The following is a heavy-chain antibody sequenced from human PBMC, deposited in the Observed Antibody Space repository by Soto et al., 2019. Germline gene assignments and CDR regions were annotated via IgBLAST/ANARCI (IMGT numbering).Heavy chain of an antibody. CDR2: IYHSGST. J-gene: IGHJ3*02. CDR3: ARGGNRKTYYYDSSGYYPAGAFDI. Sequence: XETLSLTCAVAGCSISSSNWWSWVRQPPGKGLEWIGEIYHSGSTNYNPSLKSRVTISVDKSKNQFSLKLSSVTAADTAVYYCARGGNRKTYYYDSSGYYPAGAFDIWGQGTMVTVSS. D-gene: IGHD3-22*01. V-gene: IGHV4-4*02. CDR1: GCSISSSNW.